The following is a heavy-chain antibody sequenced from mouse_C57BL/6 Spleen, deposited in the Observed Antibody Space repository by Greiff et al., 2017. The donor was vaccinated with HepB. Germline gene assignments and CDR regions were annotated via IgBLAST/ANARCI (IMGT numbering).Heavy chain of an antibody. Sequence: VQLQQPGAELVKPGASVKLSCKASGYTFTSYWMQWVKQRPGQGLEWIGEIDPSDSYTNYNQKFKGKATLTVDKSSSTAYMQLSSLTSEDSAVYYWASIGVITTAAFDYWGQGTTLTVSS. J-gene: IGHJ2*01. CDR1: GYTFTSYW. CDR2: IDPSDSYT. CDR3: ASIGVITTAAFDY. D-gene: IGHD1-1*01. V-gene: IGHV1-50*01.